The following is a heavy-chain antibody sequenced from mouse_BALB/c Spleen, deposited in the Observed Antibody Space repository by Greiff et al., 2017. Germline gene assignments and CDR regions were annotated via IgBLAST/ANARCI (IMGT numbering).Heavy chain of an antibody. J-gene: IGHJ4*01. CDR1: GYTFTSYT. V-gene: IGHV1-4*02. D-gene: IGHD2-1*01. CDR2: INPSSGYT. Sequence: QVQLKESAAELARPGASVKMSCKASGYTFTSYTMHWVKQRPGQGLEWIGYINPSSGYTEYNQKFKDKTTLTADKSSSTAYMQLSSLTSEDSAVYYCARSYGNYRAMDYWGQGTSVTVSS. CDR3: ARSYGNYRAMDY.